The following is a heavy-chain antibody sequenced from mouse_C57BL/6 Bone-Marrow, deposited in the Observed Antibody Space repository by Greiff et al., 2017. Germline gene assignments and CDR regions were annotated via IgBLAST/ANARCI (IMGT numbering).Heavy chain of an antibody. CDR3: TTFITTVVADY. Sequence: VQLKQSGAELVRPGASVKLSCTASGFNIKDDYMHWVKQRPEQGLEWIGWIDPENGDTEYASKFQGKATIPADTSSNTAYLQLSSLTSEDTAVYYCTTFITTVVADYWGQGTTLTVSS. CDR1: GFNIKDDY. D-gene: IGHD1-1*01. J-gene: IGHJ2*01. V-gene: IGHV14-4*01. CDR2: IDPENGDT.